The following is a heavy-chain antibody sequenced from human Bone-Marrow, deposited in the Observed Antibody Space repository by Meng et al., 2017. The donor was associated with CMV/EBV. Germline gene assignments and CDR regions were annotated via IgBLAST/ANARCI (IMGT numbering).Heavy chain of an antibody. CDR2: IYYSGST. CDR1: GGSISISNYY. Sequence: SETLSLTCTVSGGSISISNYYWGWIRQPPGKALEWIGNIYYSGSTYYNSSLKSRVTISVDTSKNQFSLKLSSVTAADTAVYYCARGNYDSSGYSKLNWFDPWGQGTLVTVSS. J-gene: IGHJ5*02. CDR3: ARGNYDSSGYSKLNWFDP. D-gene: IGHD3-22*01. V-gene: IGHV4-39*07.